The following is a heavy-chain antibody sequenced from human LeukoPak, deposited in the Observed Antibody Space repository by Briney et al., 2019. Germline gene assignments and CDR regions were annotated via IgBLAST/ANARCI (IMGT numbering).Heavy chain of an antibody. CDR3: AKDSLGYCSGDSCYGRYYFDY. CDR1: GFTFTSYA. Sequence: GGSLRLSCAASGFTFTSYAMSWVRQAPGKGLEWVSTISGSGGGTYYADSVKGRFTISRDNSKNTLYLQMNSLRAEDTAVCYCAKDSLGYCSGDSCYGRYYFDYWGQGTLVTVSS. D-gene: IGHD2-15*01. J-gene: IGHJ4*02. V-gene: IGHV3-23*01. CDR2: ISGSGGGT.